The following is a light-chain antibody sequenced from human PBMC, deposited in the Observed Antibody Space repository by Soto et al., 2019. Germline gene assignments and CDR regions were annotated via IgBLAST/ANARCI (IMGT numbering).Light chain of an antibody. J-gene: IGKJ5*01. CDR2: KAS. CDR3: QPYNSYPIT. Sequence: DIQMTQSPSTLSASVGDRVTITCRASQSISSWLAWYQQKPGKAPKLLIYKASSLESGVPSRFSGSGSGTEFTITISSLQPADFATYYCQPYNSYPITFGQGTRLESK. CDR1: QSISSW. V-gene: IGKV1-5*03.